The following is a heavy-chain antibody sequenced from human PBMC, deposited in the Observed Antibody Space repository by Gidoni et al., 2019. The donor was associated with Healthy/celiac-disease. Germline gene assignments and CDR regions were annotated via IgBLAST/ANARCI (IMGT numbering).Heavy chain of an antibody. D-gene: IGHD3-9*01. CDR2: IYYSGST. CDR3: AREKGILRYFDWSTYYYYYMDV. Sequence: QVQLQESGPGLVKPSETRSLNCTVSGGSVSSGSYHWSWTRQPPGKGMEWIGYIYYSGSTNYNPSLKSRVTISVDTSKNQFSLKLSSVTAADTAVYYCAREKGILRYFDWSTYYYYYMDVWGKGTTVTVSS. V-gene: IGHV4-61*01. CDR1: GGSVSSGSYH. J-gene: IGHJ6*03.